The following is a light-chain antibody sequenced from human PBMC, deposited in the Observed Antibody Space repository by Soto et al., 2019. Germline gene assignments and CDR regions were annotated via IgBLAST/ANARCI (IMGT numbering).Light chain of an antibody. CDR1: QSISSW. CDR2: KAS. Sequence: DFPMTQSPSTLSASVGDRVTITCRASQSISSWLAWYQQKPGKAPNLLIYKASSLESGVPSRFSGSGSGTEFTLTVSSLQPDDFATYYCQQYDSYPLTFGGGTKVEIK. CDR3: QQYDSYPLT. V-gene: IGKV1-5*03. J-gene: IGKJ4*01.